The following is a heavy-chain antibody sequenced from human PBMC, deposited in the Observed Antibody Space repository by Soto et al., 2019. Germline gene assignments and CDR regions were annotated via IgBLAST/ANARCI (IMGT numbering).Heavy chain of an antibody. CDR1: GYTFTSYG. Sequence: QVQLVQSGAEVKKPGASVKVSCKASGYTFTSYGISWVRQAPGQGLEWMGWISAYNGNTNYAQKLQGRVTMTTDTSTSTAYMKLRSLRSDDTAVYYCARDQGYDILTGYYYNWFDPWGQGTLVTVSS. D-gene: IGHD3-9*01. V-gene: IGHV1-18*01. J-gene: IGHJ5*02. CDR2: ISAYNGNT. CDR3: ARDQGYDILTGYYYNWFDP.